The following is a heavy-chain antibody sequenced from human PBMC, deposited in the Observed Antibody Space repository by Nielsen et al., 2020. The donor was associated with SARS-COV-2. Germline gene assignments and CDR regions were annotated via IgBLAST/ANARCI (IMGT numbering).Heavy chain of an antibody. CDR1: GFTFSSYS. CDR2: ISSSSSYI. J-gene: IGHJ4*02. V-gene: IGHV3-21*01. Sequence: GSLRLSCAASGFTFSSYSMNWVRQAPGKGLEWVSSISSSSSYIYYADSVKGRFTISRDNAKNSLYLQMNSLRAEDTAVYYCAREGWWRQGFGYWGQGTLVTVSS. CDR3: AREGWWRQGFGY. D-gene: IGHD2-15*01.